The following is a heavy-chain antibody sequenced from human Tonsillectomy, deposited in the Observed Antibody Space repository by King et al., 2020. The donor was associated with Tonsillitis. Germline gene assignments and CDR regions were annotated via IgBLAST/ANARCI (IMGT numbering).Heavy chain of an antibody. CDR1: GFTFSSYG. J-gene: IGHJ4*02. V-gene: IGHV3-30*18. CDR2: ISYDGSNK. CDR3: AKDRKLWFGELLLDY. D-gene: IGHD3-10*01. Sequence: VQLVESGGGVVQPGRSLRLSCAASGFTFSSYGMHWVRQAPGKGLEWVAVISYDGSNKYYADSVKGRFIISRDNSKNTLYLQMNSLRAEDTAVYYCAKDRKLWFGELLLDYWGQGTLVTVSS.